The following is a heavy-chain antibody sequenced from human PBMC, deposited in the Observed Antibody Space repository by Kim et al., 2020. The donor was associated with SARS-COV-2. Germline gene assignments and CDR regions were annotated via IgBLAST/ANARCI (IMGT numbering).Heavy chain of an antibody. CDR1: GFTVSSNY. CDR3: ARGAPGYYFDF. V-gene: IGHV3-53*04. Sequence: GGSLRLSCAASGFTVSSNYMSWVRQAPGKGLEWVSVIYSGGSTYHADSVKGRFSISGHNSKNTLYLQMNSLTPEDTAVYYCARGAPGYYFDFWGQGTLVTVSS. J-gene: IGHJ4*02. CDR2: IYSGGST. D-gene: IGHD2-2*01.